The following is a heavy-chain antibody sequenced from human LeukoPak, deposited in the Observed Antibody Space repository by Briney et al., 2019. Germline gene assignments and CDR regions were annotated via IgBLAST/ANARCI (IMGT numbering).Heavy chain of an antibody. CDR3: AREVGLKTFDI. CDR1: GGSISSGDYY. CDR2: IYYSGST. Sequence: SETLSLTCTVSGGSISSGDYYWSWIRQPPGKGLEWIGYIYYSGSTNYNPSLKSRVTISVDTSKNQFPLKLSSVTAADTAVYYCAREVGLKTFDIWGQGTMVTVSS. J-gene: IGHJ3*02. V-gene: IGHV4-61*08.